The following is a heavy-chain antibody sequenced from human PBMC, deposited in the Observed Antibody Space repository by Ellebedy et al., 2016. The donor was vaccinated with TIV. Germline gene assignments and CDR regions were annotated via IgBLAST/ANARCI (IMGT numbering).Heavy chain of an antibody. V-gene: IGHV4-59*01. CDR2: IYYSGST. J-gene: IGHJ4*02. CDR1: AGSIKSYY. Sequence: MPSETLSLTCSVSAGSIKSYYWNWIRQPPGKGLEWLGYIYYSGSTNYNPSLKSRVTISVDTSKNQFSLKLSSVTAADTAVYYCAVQGPAARQADWGQGTLVTVSS. D-gene: IGHD6-6*01. CDR3: AVQGPAARQAD.